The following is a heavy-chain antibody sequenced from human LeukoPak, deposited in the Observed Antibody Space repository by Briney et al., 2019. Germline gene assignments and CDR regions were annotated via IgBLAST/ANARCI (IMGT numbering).Heavy chain of an antibody. V-gene: IGHV3-30-3*01. CDR1: GLSFSSFA. D-gene: IGHD2-21*02. CDR3: AKDPYCGGDCYPYYFDY. Sequence: AGGSLRLSCAVSGLSFSSFAMHWVRQAPGKGLEWVAALSHDGIYKHYVDSVKGRFTISRDNSKNTLYLQMNSLRAEDTAVYYCAKDPYCGGDCYPYYFDYWGQGTLVTVSS. J-gene: IGHJ4*02. CDR2: LSHDGIYK.